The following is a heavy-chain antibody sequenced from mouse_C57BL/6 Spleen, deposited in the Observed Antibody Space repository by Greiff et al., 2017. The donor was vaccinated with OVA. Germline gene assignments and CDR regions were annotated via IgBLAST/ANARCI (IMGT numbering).Heavy chain of an antibody. D-gene: IGHD1-1*01. CDR2: IDPEDGDT. J-gene: IGHJ1*03. CDR1: GFNIKDYY. Sequence: EVQLQQSGAELVRPGASVKLSCTASGFNIKDYYMHWVKQRPEQGLEWIGRIDPEDGDTEYAPKFQGKANMTADTSSNTAYLQLSSLTSEDTAVYYCTTDYGSSSRYFDVWGTGTTVTVSS. CDR3: TTDYGSSSRYFDV. V-gene: IGHV14-1*01.